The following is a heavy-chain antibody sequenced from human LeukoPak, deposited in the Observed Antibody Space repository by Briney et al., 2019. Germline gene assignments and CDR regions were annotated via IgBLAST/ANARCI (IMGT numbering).Heavy chain of an antibody. J-gene: IGHJ4*02. CDR1: GFTFSSYD. D-gene: IGHD5-24*01. CDR2: IQYDGSNK. V-gene: IGHV3-30*02. Sequence: GGSLRLSCAASGFTFSSYDMHWVRQAPGKGLEWVAFIQYDGSNKFYADSVKGRFTISRDNSKNTLYLQMNSLRAEDTAVYYCAKEGYISSRTSDLDNWGQGTLVTVSS. CDR3: AKEGYISSRTSDLDN.